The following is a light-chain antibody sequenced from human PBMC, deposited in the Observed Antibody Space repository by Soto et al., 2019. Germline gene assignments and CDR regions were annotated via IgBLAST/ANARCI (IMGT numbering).Light chain of an antibody. J-gene: IGKJ1*01. CDR2: DAS. V-gene: IGKV1-5*01. Sequence: DIQMTQSPSTLSASVGDRVTITCRASQSISSWLAWYQQKPGKAPKVLIFDASSLESGVPSRFSGSGSATEFTLTISSLQPDDFATYYCQQYNSYSPTFGQGTKVDI. CDR1: QSISSW. CDR3: QQYNSYSPT.